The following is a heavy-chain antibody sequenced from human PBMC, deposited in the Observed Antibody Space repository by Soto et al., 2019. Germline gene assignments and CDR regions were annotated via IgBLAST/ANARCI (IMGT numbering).Heavy chain of an antibody. V-gene: IGHV5-51*01. CDR3: ARRRFGESRGFDY. D-gene: IGHD3-10*01. Sequence: GESLKISCKGSGYSFTSYWIGWVRQMPGKGLEWMGIIYPGDSDTRYSPSFQGQVTISVDKSISIAYMQWSSLKASDTAMYYCARRRFGESRGFDYWGQGTLVTVAS. CDR1: GYSFTSYW. J-gene: IGHJ4*02. CDR2: IYPGDSDT.